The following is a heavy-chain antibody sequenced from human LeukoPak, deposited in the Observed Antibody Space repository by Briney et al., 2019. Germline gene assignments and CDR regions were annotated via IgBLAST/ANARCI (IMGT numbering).Heavy chain of an antibody. Sequence: GGSLRLSCAASGFTFSSYNMNWVRQGPGKGLEWVAHISSSSGTIYYADSVKGRFTISRDNAKNSMYLQMNSLRDEDTAVYYCARDVSGYPYWGQGTLVTVSS. CDR1: GFTFSSYN. V-gene: IGHV3-48*02. CDR3: ARDVSGYPY. D-gene: IGHD5-12*01. CDR2: ISSSSGTI. J-gene: IGHJ4*02.